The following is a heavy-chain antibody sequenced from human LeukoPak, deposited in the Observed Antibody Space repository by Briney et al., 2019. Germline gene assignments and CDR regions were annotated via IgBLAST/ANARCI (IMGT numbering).Heavy chain of an antibody. CDR2: ISGSGGST. CDR3: AKGQLWLRSGYFDY. V-gene: IGHV3-23*01. Sequence: GGSLRLSCAASGFTFSSYGMHWVRQAPGKGLEWVSAISGSGGSTYYADSVKGRFTISRDNSKNTLYLQMNSLRAEDTAVYYCAKGQLWLRSGYFDYWGQGTLVTVSS. J-gene: IGHJ4*02. D-gene: IGHD5-18*01. CDR1: GFTFSSYG.